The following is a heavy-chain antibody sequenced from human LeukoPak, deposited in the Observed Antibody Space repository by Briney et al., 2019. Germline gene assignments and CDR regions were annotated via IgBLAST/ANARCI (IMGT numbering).Heavy chain of an antibody. CDR3: AKDGPTVVSPHDY. CDR1: GFTFSLYA. J-gene: IGHJ4*02. V-gene: IGHV3-64*04. Sequence: PGGSLRLSCSASGFTFSLYAMHWVRQAPGRGLEYVSAITSNGGSTYYADSVKGRFTISRDTSKNTLFLQMDSLRAEDTAVYYCAKDGPTVVSPHDYWGQGTLVTVSS. CDR2: ITSNGGST. D-gene: IGHD4-23*01.